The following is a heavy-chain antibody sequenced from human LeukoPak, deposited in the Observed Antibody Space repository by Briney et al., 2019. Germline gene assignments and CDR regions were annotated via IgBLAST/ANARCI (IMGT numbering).Heavy chain of an antibody. Sequence: GASLKVSCKASGYTFTGYYMHWVRQAPEQGLEWMGWINPNSGGTNYAQKFQGRVTMTRDTSISTAYMELSRLRSDDTAVYYCARAPKYCSGGSCYPYYYGMDVWGQGTTVTVSS. CDR3: ARAPKYCSGGSCYPYYYGMDV. D-gene: IGHD2-15*01. J-gene: IGHJ6*02. CDR1: GYTFTGYY. V-gene: IGHV1-2*02. CDR2: INPNSGGT.